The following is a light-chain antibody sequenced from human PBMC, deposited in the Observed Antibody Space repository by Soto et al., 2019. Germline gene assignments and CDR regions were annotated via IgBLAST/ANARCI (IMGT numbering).Light chain of an antibody. J-gene: IGKJ2*01. Sequence: DIQMTQSPSSLSASVGDSVTITCRASQSISHFLYWYQQKPGKAPKLLIYAASTLESGVPSRFSGSASGTDFTLTISSLLPEDFATYYCQQSYNNPRTFGQGTILEIK. CDR1: QSISHF. V-gene: IGKV1-39*01. CDR2: AAS. CDR3: QQSYNNPRT.